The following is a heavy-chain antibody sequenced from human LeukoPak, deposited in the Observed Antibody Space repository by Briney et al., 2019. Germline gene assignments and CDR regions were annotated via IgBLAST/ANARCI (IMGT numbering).Heavy chain of an antibody. V-gene: IGHV4-30-4*01. Sequence: SQTLSLTCTVSGGSISSGDYYWSWIRQPPGKGLEWIGYIYYSGSTYYNPSLKSRVTISVDTSKNQFSLKLSSVTAADTAVYYCAREPLLAYCGGDCYPIWGQGTLVTVSS. D-gene: IGHD2-21*02. CDR2: IYYSGST. J-gene: IGHJ4*02. CDR1: GGSISSGDYY. CDR3: AREPLLAYCGGDCYPI.